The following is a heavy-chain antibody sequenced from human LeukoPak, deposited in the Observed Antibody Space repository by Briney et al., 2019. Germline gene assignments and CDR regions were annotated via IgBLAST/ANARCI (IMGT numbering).Heavy chain of an antibody. D-gene: IGHD3-22*01. Sequence: GGSLRLSCAASGFTFSSYAMSWVRQAPGKGLEWVSAISGSGGSTYYADSVKGRFTISRDNSKNTLYLQMNSLRAEDTAVYYCAKDLGASSGYYCELFDYWGQGTLVTVSS. CDR1: GFTFSSYA. CDR3: AKDLGASSGYYCELFDY. CDR2: ISGSGGST. J-gene: IGHJ4*02. V-gene: IGHV3-23*01.